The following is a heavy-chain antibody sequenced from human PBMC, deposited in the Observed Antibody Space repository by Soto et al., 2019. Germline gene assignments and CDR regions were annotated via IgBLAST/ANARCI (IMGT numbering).Heavy chain of an antibody. CDR3: AIGPGYSYGYK. Sequence: SAEATCNAPGETYHSYAMHCLHQAPGQRLEWMGWINAGNGNTKYSQKFQGRVTITRDTSASTAYMELSSLRSEDTAVYYCAIGPGYSYGYKWGQGTLVIVSS. CDR2: INAGNGNT. D-gene: IGHD5-18*01. CDR1: GETYHSYA. V-gene: IGHV1-3*01. J-gene: IGHJ4*02.